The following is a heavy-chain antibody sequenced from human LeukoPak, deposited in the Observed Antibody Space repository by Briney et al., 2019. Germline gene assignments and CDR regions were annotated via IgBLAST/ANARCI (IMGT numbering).Heavy chain of an antibody. D-gene: IGHD6-19*01. CDR2: MYYRGST. J-gene: IGHJ4*02. CDR1: GGSISSSSYY. V-gene: IGHV4-39*07. CDR3: ARSEQWLVPLDH. Sequence: SSETLSLTCTVSGGSISSSSYYWGWIRQPPGRGLEWIASMYYRGSTYYNPSLKSRVIISVDMSKNQFSLKLSSVTAADTAVYYCARSEQWLVPLDHWGQGTLVTVSS.